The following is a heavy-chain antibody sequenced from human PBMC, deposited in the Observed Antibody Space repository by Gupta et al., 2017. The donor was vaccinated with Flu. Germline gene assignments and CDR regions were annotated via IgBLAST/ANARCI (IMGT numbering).Heavy chain of an antibody. CDR3: ARSPPSQYSIPDY. Sequence: VQLQESGPGLVKPSGTLSLTCAVSGGSISSSNWWSWVRQPPAKGLEWIGEIYHSGRTNYNPALKSRVTISVDKSKNQFSLKVSSVTAADTAVYYCARSPPSQYSIPDYWGQGTMVTVSS. V-gene: IGHV4-4*02. D-gene: IGHD6-6*01. CDR2: IYHSGRT. CDR1: GGSISSSNW. J-gene: IGHJ4*02.